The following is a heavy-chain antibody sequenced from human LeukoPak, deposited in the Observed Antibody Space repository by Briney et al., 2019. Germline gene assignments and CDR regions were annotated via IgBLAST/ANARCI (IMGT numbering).Heavy chain of an antibody. CDR3: VRESGSSSVGYMDV. D-gene: IGHD1-26*01. CDR1: GFTFSHYW. CDR2: ISTDGSST. Sequence: PGGSLRLSCAASGFTFSHYWMHWVRQAPGKGLMRVSRISTDGSSTTYAESVKGRFTISRDNAKNTLYLQMNSLRADDTALYYCVRESGSSSVGYMDVWGKGTTVTVTS. V-gene: IGHV3-74*01. J-gene: IGHJ6*03.